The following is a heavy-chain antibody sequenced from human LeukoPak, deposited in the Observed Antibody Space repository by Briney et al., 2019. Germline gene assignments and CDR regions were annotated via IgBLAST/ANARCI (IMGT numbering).Heavy chain of an antibody. CDR1: GGPFSGNY. J-gene: IGHJ6*02. D-gene: IGHD4-17*01. V-gene: IGHV4-34*01. Sequence: SETLSLTCAVYGGPFSGNYWSWIRQPPGKGLEWIGEINHSGSTNYNPSLKSRVTISVDTSKNQFSLKLSSVTAADTAVYYWARSAPLLYGANREDYYYGMDVWAKGPRSPSP. CDR2: INHSGST. CDR3: ARSAPLLYGANREDYYYGMDV.